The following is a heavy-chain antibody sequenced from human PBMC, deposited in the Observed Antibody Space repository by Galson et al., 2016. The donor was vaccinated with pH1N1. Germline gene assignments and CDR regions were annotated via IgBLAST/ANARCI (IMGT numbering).Heavy chain of an antibody. V-gene: IGHV3-33*03. CDR3: AKVFGFLNGYYDY. CDR2: IWYDGSNK. CDR1: GFTFSNYA. J-gene: IGHJ4*03. Sequence: SLRLSCAASGFTFSNYAMYWVRQAPGKGLEWVAVIWYDGSNKYYADSVKGRFTISRDNAKNSLYLQMNSLRAEDTALYYCAKVFGFLNGYYDYWGQGTTVTVSS. D-gene: IGHD3-9*01.